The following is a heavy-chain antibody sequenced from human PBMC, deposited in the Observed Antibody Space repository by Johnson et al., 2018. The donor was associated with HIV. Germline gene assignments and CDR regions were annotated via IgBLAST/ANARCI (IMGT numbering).Heavy chain of an antibody. D-gene: IGHD3-3*02. CDR3: ARDRPFLKSPLLDAFDI. V-gene: IGHV3-20*04. J-gene: IGHJ3*02. CDR1: GFTFDDYG. Sequence: VQVVESGGGVVRPGGSLRLSCAASGFTFDDYGMSWVRQAPGKGLEWVSGINWNGGSTGYADSVKGRFTISRDNANNSLYLQMNSLRAEDTALYYCARDRPFLKSPLLDAFDIWGQGTMVSVSS. CDR2: INWNGGST.